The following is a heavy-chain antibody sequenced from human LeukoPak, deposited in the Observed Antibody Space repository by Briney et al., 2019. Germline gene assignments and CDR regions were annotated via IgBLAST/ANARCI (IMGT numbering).Heavy chain of an antibody. CDR2: ISSSSSYI. J-gene: IGHJ4*02. V-gene: IGHV3-21*06. CDR3: ARDTDCSSTSCYVNALDY. CDR1: GFTFSSYS. D-gene: IGHD2-2*01. Sequence: GGSLRLSXAASGFTFSSYSMNWVRQAPGKGLEWVSSISSSSSYIYYADSVKGRFTISRDNAKNSLYLQMNSLRAGDTAVYYCARDTDCSSTSCYVNALDYWGQGTLVTVSS.